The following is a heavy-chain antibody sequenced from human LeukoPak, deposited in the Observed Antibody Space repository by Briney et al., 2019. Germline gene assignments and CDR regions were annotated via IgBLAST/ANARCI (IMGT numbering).Heavy chain of an antibody. V-gene: IGHV3-7*03. J-gene: IGHJ4*02. D-gene: IGHD3-10*01. CDR3: AKDAYYYGSGSYYLDY. CDR1: GFTFSSYW. Sequence: GGSLRLSCAASGFTFSSYWMGWVRQAPGKGLEWVANIAKDGSGKNYVDSVKGRFTISRDNAKNSLYLQMDSLRPEDTALYYCAKDAYYYGSGSYYLDYWGQGTLVTVSS. CDR2: IAKDGSGK.